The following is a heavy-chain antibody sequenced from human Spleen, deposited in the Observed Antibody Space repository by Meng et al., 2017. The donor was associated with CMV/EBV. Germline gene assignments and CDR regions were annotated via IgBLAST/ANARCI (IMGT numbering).Heavy chain of an antibody. CDR2: ISSSGSTI. CDR1: GFTFSSYE. CDR3: ARGTALGSGYDY. J-gene: IGHJ4*02. V-gene: IGHV3-48*03. Sequence: GGSLRLSCAASGFTFSSYEMNWVRQAPGKGLEWVSYISSSGSTIYYADSVKGRFTISRDNAKNSLYLQMNSLRAEDTAVYYCARGTALGSGYDYWGQGTLVTVSS. D-gene: IGHD6-25*01.